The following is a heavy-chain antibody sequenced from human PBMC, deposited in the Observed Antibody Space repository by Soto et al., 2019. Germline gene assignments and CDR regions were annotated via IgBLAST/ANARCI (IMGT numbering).Heavy chain of an antibody. CDR3: AHRGYGDYPRDNWFDP. V-gene: IGHV2-5*01. J-gene: IGHJ5*02. CDR2: IYWNDDS. Sequence: SGPTLVNPTQTLTLTCTFSGFSLTTGGAGVGWIRQPPGKALEWLALIYWNDDSRYSPSLNSRLTITKDTPKNQVVLRMTNMDPVDTATYYCAHRGYGDYPRDNWFDPWGQGILVTVSS. D-gene: IGHD4-17*01. CDR1: GFSLTTGGAG.